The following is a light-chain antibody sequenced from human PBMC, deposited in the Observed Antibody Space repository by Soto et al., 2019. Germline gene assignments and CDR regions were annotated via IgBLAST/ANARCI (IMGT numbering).Light chain of an antibody. J-gene: IGLJ2*01. CDR2: DTS. CDR1: TGGVTSGHY. V-gene: IGLV7-46*01. CDR3: LLSYSGGRGI. Sequence: QAVVTQEPSLTVSPGGTVTLTCGSSTGGVTSGHYPYWFQQKPGQAPTALIYDTSKKHSWTPARFSGSLLGGKAALTLSGAQPEDEAEYYCLLSYSGGRGIFGGGTTVTVL.